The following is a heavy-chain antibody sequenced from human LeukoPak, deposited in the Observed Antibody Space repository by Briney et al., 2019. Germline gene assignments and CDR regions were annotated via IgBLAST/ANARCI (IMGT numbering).Heavy chain of an antibody. CDR2: INPYSGGT. D-gene: IGHD6-13*01. Sequence: ASVKVSCKASGYTFTGYYMHWVRQAPGQGREWMGWINPYSGGTNYTQKFQGRVTMTRDTSISTAYMELSRLRSDDTAVYYCARVPGAAAAGTASWDYYYYMDVWGKGTTVTISS. V-gene: IGHV1-2*02. J-gene: IGHJ6*03. CDR3: ARVPGAAAAGTASWDYYYYMDV. CDR1: GYTFTGYY.